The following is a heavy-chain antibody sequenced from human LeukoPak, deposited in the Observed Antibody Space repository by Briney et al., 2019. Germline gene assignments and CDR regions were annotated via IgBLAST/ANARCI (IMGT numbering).Heavy chain of an antibody. D-gene: IGHD1-26*01. V-gene: IGHV3-73*01. CDR2: IDKKDKGYATAT. CDR1: GFTFSGSA. J-gene: IGHJ5*02. Sequence: GGSLRLSCAACGFTFSGSAIHWVWQSSGKGLEWVCQIDKKDKGYATATAYAASVKGRFTISRDDSINTAYLQMKSLKTEDTALYYCTRDSGTYNWFDPWGQGTLVTVSS. CDR3: TRDSGTYNWFDP.